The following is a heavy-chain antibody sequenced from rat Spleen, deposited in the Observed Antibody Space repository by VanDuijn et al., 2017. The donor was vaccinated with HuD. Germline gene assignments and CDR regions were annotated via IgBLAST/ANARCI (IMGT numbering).Heavy chain of an antibody. V-gene: IGHV5-7*01. D-gene: IGHD1-2*01. Sequence: EVQLAESGGGLVQPGRSLKLSCAASGFTFSDYYMAWVRQAPTKGLEWVATISYDGSSTYYRDSVKGRFTISRDNAKSTLYLQVDSLRSEDTATYYCARGTRNYSSYGGFVYWGQGTLVTVSS. CDR2: ISYDGSST. CDR1: GFTFSDYY. CDR3: ARGTRNYSSYGGFVY. J-gene: IGHJ3*01.